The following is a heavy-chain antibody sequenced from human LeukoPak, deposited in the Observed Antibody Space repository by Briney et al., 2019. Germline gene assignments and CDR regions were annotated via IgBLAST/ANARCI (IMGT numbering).Heavy chain of an antibody. V-gene: IGHV2-5*01. CDR2: IYWNDDK. CDR3: AHRPLGNWFDP. J-gene: IGHJ5*02. Sequence: SGRTLGNPTPPLTLTCTFSGFSLGTSGVGVGWIRQPPVNALEGLALIYWNDDKRYSPSLKSRLTITKDTSKNQVVLTMTNMDPVDTATYYCAHRPLGNWFDPWGQGTLVTVSS. CDR1: GFSLGTSGVG.